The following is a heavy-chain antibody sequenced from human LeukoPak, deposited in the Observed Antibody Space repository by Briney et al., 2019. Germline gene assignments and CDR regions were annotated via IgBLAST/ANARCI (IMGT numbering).Heavy chain of an antibody. CDR3: ARDSGSYSPAYYYCYGMDV. V-gene: IGHV4-59*01. J-gene: IGHJ6*02. D-gene: IGHD1-26*01. Sequence: SETLSLTCTVSGGSISSYYWSWIRQPPGKGLEWIGYIYYSGSTNYNPSLKSRATISVDTSKNQFSLKLSSVTAADTAVYYCARDSGSYSPAYYYCYGMDVWGQGTTVTVSS. CDR1: GGSISSYY. CDR2: IYYSGST.